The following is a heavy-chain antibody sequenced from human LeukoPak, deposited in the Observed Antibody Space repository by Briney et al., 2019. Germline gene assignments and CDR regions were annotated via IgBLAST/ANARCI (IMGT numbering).Heavy chain of an antibody. Sequence: GGSLRLSCAASGFTFSSYAMHWVRQAPGKGLEWVAVISYDGSNKYYADSVKGRFTISRDNSKNTLCLQMNSLRAEDTAVYYCAIGTKYCSGGSCLGAPFDYWGQGTLVTVSS. J-gene: IGHJ4*02. CDR2: ISYDGSNK. CDR1: GFTFSSYA. CDR3: AIGTKYCSGGSCLGAPFDY. D-gene: IGHD2-15*01. V-gene: IGHV3-30*04.